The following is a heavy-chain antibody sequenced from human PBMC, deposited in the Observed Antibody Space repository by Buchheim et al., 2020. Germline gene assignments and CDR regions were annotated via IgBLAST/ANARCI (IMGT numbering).Heavy chain of an antibody. D-gene: IGHD5-12*01. CDR2: IKQDGTEK. J-gene: IGHJ6*02. Sequence: EVQLAVSGGGLVQPGGSLRLSCIGSGFTFNRYWMTWVRQAPGKGLEWVTTIKQDGTEKYYVNSVKGRVIASRDNAKNSVFVHMSSLADEDTAVYYCARHTGFESGLDVWGQGT. CDR3: ARHTGFESGLDV. V-gene: IGHV3-7*01. CDR1: GFTFNRYW.